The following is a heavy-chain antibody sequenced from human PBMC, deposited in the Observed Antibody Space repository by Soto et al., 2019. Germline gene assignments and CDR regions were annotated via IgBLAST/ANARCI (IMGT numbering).Heavy chain of an antibody. D-gene: IGHD3-3*01. J-gene: IGHJ4*02. CDR3: AKDNAFGVLIFSDF. V-gene: IGHV3-23*01. CDR1: GFTFSTYA. CDR2: VTGDGGST. Sequence: GGSMRLSCAASGFTFSTYAMTWFRQDPGKGLEWVSTVTGDGGSTYYADSVKGRFTISRDNSKNTLYPQMNSLRAEDTAHYYCAKDNAFGVLIFSDFWGQGTLVTVSS.